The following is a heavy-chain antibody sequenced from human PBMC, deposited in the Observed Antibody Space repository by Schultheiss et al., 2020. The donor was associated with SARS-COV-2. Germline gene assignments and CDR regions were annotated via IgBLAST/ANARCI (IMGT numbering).Heavy chain of an antibody. CDR2: ISYDGSNK. J-gene: IGHJ6*02. Sequence: GGSLRLSCAASGFTFSSYGMHWVRQAPGKGLEWVAVISYDGSNKYYADSVKGRFTISRDNSKNTLYLQMNSLRAEDTAVYYCAKLSSSSSYGMDVWGQGTTVTVSS. CDR3: AKLSSSSSYGMDV. D-gene: IGHD6-6*01. CDR1: GFTFSSYG. V-gene: IGHV3-30*18.